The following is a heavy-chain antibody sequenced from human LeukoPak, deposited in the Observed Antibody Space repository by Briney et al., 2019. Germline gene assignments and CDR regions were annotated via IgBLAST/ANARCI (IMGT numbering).Heavy chain of an antibody. J-gene: IGHJ4*02. CDR3: AKDRRSIQLWSAFDY. CDR2: ISGSGGST. D-gene: IGHD5-18*01. V-gene: IGHV3-23*01. CDR1: GFTFSSYA. Sequence: GGSLRLSCAASGFTFSSYAMSWVRQAPGKGLEWVPAISGSGGSTYYADSVKGRFTISRDNSKNTLYLQMNSLRAEDTAVYYCAKDRRSIQLWSAFDYWGQGTLVTVSS.